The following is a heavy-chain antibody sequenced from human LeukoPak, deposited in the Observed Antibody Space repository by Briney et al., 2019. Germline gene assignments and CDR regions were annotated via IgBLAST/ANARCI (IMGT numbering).Heavy chain of an antibody. D-gene: IGHD3-9*01. CDR3: ARMPYDILTGAAGDYYYYGMDV. CDR2: IYQSGSN. Sequence: SETLSLTCSVSGYTISSGYYRGWIRQPPGKGLEWIGSIYQSGSNYYNPSLKSRVTISVDTSKNQFSLKLSSVTAADTAVYYCARMPYDILTGAAGDYYYYGMDVWGQGTTVTVSS. CDR1: GYTISSGYY. J-gene: IGHJ6*02. V-gene: IGHV4-38-2*02.